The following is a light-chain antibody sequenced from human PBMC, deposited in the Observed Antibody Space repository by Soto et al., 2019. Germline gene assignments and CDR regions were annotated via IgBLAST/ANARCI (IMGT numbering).Light chain of an antibody. Sequence: EVVLTQSPATLFLSPGERATLSCGAIQSVSSSYLAWYQQKPGLAPRLLIYDASSRATGIPDRFSGSGSGTDFTLTISRLEPEDFAVHYCQQYGSSPNTFGGGTKVDIK. J-gene: IGKJ4*01. V-gene: IGKV3D-20*01. CDR2: DAS. CDR3: QQYGSSPNT. CDR1: QSVSSSY.